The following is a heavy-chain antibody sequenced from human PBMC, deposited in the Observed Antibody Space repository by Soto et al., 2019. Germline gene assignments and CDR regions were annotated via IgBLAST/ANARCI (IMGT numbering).Heavy chain of an antibody. Sequence: ASVKVSCKASVFSVDTIHWVRRAPGQGLEWMGWIKANSGDTNYAQNFRGRVTMTRHTSITTAYMELRSLTSGDTAVYYCASPRSGPSPDLGYWGQGTVVTVSS. CDR1: VFSVDT. D-gene: IGHD2-15*01. J-gene: IGHJ4*02. V-gene: IGHV1-2*02. CDR3: ASPRSGPSPDLGY. CDR2: IKANSGDT.